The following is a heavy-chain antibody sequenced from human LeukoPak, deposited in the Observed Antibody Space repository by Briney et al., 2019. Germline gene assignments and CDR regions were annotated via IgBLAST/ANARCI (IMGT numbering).Heavy chain of an antibody. CDR3: AKEVMAARPGYYYYYMDV. J-gene: IGHJ6*03. CDR2: SGSTT. D-gene: IGHD6-6*01. V-gene: IGHV3-23*01. Sequence: SGSTTYYADSVKGRFTISRDNSKNTLYLQMNSLRAEDTAVYYCAKEVMAARPGYYYYYMDVWGKGTTVTVSS.